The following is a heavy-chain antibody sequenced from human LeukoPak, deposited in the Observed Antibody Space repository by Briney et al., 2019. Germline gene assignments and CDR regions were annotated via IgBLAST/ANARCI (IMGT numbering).Heavy chain of an antibody. CDR2: IYHSGST. CDR3: ARVGPGSSGWQDYYFDY. CDR1: GGSISSGGYS. V-gene: IGHV4-30-2*01. J-gene: IGHJ4*02. D-gene: IGHD6-19*01. Sequence: SETLSLTCAVSGGSISSGGYSWSWIRQPPGKGLEWIGYIYHSGSTYYNPSLKSRVTISVDRSKNQFSLKLSSVTAADTAVYYCARVGPGSSGWQDYYFDYWGQGTLVTVSS.